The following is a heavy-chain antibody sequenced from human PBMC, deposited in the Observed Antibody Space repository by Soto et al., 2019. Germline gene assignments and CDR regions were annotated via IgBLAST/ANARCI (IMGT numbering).Heavy chain of an antibody. Sequence: QILSLTCAISGDSVSSNSAAWNWIRQSPSRGLEWLGRTYYRSKWYNDYAVSVKSRITINSDTSKNQFSLQLNSVTPEDTAVHYRARKAPWFGEPPGYSGLDVWGKGTTVTVSS. CDR3: ARKAPWFGEPPGYSGLDV. CDR2: TYYRSKWYN. D-gene: IGHD3-10*01. V-gene: IGHV6-1*01. J-gene: IGHJ6*04. CDR1: GDSVSSNSAA.